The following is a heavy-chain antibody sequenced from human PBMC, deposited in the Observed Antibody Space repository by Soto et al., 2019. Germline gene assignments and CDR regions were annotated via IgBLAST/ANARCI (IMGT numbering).Heavy chain of an antibody. Sequence: PSETLSLTCTVSGGSISSSCYYWGWIRQPPGKGLEWIGSIYYSGSTYYNPSLKSRVTISVDTSKNQFSLKLSSVTAADTAVHYCATLTLYGDYVDYWGQGTLVTVSS. CDR3: ATLTLYGDYVDY. CDR2: IYYSGST. D-gene: IGHD4-17*01. V-gene: IGHV4-39*01. J-gene: IGHJ4*02. CDR1: GGSISSSCYY.